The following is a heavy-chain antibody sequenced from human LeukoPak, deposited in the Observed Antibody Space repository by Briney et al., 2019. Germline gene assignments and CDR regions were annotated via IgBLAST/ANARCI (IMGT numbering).Heavy chain of an antibody. J-gene: IGHJ4*02. D-gene: IGHD3-22*01. V-gene: IGHV1-69*06. Sequence: ASVKVSCKASGGTFSSYAISWVRQAPGQGLEWMGGIIPIFGTANYAQKFQGRVTITADKSTSTAYMELSSLRSEDTAVYYCARVGFKYDSSGYYYFDYWGQGTLVTVSS. CDR2: IIPIFGTA. CDR1: GGTFSSYA. CDR3: ARVGFKYDSSGYYYFDY.